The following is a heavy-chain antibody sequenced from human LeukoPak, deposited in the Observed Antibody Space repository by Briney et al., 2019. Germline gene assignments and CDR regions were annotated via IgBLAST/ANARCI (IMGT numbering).Heavy chain of an antibody. CDR1: GGSISSYY. Sequence: PSETLSLTCTVSGGSISSYYWSWIRQPPGKGLEWIGYIYYSGSTYYNPSLKSRVTISVDTSKNQFSLKLSSVTAADTAVYYCARDRYYDREYWFDPWGQGTLVTVSS. CDR3: ARDRYYDREYWFDP. D-gene: IGHD3-22*01. V-gene: IGHV4-30-4*01. J-gene: IGHJ5*02. CDR2: IYYSGST.